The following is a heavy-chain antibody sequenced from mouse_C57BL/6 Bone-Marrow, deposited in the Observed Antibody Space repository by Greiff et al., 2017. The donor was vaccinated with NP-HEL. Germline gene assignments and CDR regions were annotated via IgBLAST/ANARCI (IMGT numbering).Heavy chain of an antibody. V-gene: IGHV4-1*01. CDR1: GIDFSRYW. Sequence: EVKLMESGGGLVQPGGSLKLSCAASGIDFSRYWMSWVRRAPGQGLEWIGEINPDSSTINYAPSLKDKFIISRDTAKNTLYLQMSKVRSEDTALYYCARRFYYYGSSYRAMDYWGQGTSVTVSS. CDR3: ARRFYYYGSSYRAMDY. D-gene: IGHD1-1*01. CDR2: INPDSSTI. J-gene: IGHJ4*01.